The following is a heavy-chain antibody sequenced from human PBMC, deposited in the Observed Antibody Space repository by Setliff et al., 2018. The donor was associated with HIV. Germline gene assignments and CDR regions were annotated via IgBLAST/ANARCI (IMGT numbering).Heavy chain of an antibody. J-gene: IGHJ4*02. CDR1: GGSISSYY. D-gene: IGHD5-18*01. CDR3: ARDRSSGGYTYGLIDY. Sequence: SETLSLTCTVSGGSISSYYWSWIRQPPGKGLEWIGYVYYDGSTKHNPSLESRVTISVDTSKNQFPLKVSSVTAADTAVYYCARDRSSGGYTYGLIDYWGQGRLVTVS. CDR2: VYYDGST. V-gene: IGHV4-59*01.